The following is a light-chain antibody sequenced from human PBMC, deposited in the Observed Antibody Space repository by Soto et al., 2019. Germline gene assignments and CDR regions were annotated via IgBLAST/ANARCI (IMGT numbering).Light chain of an antibody. CDR1: GSDVGGYNY. V-gene: IGLV2-14*01. CDR3: TSYSSGSTHVL. CDR2: EVT. J-gene: IGLJ2*01. Sequence: QSVLTQPASVSGSPGQSITISCTGTGSDVGGYNYVSWYQQHPGKVPKLLISEVTNRPSGVSNRFSGSKSGNTASLTISGLQAADEADYYCTSYSSGSTHVLFGGGTQLTVL.